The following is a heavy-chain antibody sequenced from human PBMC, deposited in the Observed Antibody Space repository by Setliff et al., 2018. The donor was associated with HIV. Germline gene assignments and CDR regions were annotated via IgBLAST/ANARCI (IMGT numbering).Heavy chain of an antibody. CDR1: GGSISSSSYY. V-gene: IGHV4-39*01. J-gene: IGHJ4*02. CDR2: IYYSGST. CDR3: ARRDYYDSSGLIDY. Sequence: KPSETLSLTCTVSGGSISSSSYYWGWIRQPPGKGLEWIGSIYYSGSTYYNPSLKSRVTISVDTSKNQFSLKLSSVTAADTAVYYCARRDYYDSSGLIDYWGQGTLVTVSS. D-gene: IGHD3-22*01.